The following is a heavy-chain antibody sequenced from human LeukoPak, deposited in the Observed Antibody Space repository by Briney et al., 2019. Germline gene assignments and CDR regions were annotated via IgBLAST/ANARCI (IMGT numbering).Heavy chain of an antibody. D-gene: IGHD4-23*01. CDR2: IIPIFGIA. J-gene: IGHJ4*02. V-gene: IGHV1-69*10. CDR3: ARGLYGGNSPFDY. Sequence: SVKVSCKASGGTFSSYAISWVRQAPGQGLEWMGGIIPIFGIANYAQKFQGRVTITADKSTSTAYMELSSLRSEDTAVYYCARGLYGGNSPFDYWGQGTLVTVSS. CDR1: GGTFSSYA.